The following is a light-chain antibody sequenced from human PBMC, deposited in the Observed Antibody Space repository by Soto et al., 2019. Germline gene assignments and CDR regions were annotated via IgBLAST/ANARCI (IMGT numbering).Light chain of an antibody. V-gene: IGKV3-15*01. CDR1: QSVSSN. J-gene: IGKJ2*01. CDR2: GAS. CDR3: QQYNNWPRYT. Sequence: EIVMTQSPATLSVSPGERATLSCRASQSVSSNLAWYQQKPGQAPRLLINGASTRATGIPARFSGSGSGTEFTLTISSLPSEDFAVYYWQQYNNWPRYTFGQGTKLEIK.